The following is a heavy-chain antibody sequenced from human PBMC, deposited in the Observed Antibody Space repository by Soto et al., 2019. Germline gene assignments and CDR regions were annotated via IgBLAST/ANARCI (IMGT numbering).Heavy chain of an antibody. CDR2: ILYDGSNK. D-gene: IGHD3-10*01. J-gene: IGHJ6*02. CDR1: GFSFRSYA. CDR3: ARELSLGSLYVYYYHCMDV. V-gene: IGHV3-33*01. Sequence: GGSLRLSCTASGFSFRSYAMHWVRQAPGKGLEWVAVILYDGSNKHYADSVKGRFTVSRDNSNDTFYLQMDSLRAEDTAVYYCARELSLGSLYVYYYHCMDVWGQGTTVTVSS.